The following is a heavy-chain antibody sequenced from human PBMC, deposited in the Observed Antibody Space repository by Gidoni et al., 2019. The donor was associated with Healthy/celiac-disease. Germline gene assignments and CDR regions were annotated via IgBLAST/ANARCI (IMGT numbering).Heavy chain of an antibody. CDR3: ASEYSSSVDY. CDR2: ISSSSSYI. CDR1: GLTFSSYS. V-gene: IGHV3-21*01. Sequence: AGLTFSSYSMNWVRQAPGKGLEWGSSISSSSSYIYYADSVKGRFTISRDNAKNSLYLQMNSLRAEDTAVYYCASEYSSSVDYWGQGTLVTVSS. D-gene: IGHD6-6*01. J-gene: IGHJ4*02.